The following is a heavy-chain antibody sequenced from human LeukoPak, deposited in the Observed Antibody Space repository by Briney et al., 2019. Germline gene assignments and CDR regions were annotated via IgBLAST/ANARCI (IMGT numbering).Heavy chain of an antibody. CDR2: IIPIFGTA. J-gene: IGHJ3*02. CDR1: GGTFSSYA. V-gene: IGHV1-69*01. CDR3: ARVKKFGGVIAGGAFDI. Sequence: ASVKVSCKASGGTFSSYAISWVRQAPGQGLEWMGGIIPIFGTANYGQKFQGRVTITADESTSTAYMELSSLRSEDTAVYYCARVKKFGGVIAGGAFDIWGQGTMVTVSS. D-gene: IGHD3-16*02.